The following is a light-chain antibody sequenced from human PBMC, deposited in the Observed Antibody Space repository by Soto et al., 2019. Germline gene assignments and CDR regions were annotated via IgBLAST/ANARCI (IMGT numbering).Light chain of an antibody. CDR3: QHYNTYPWT. CDR1: QSISSW. V-gene: IGKV1-5*03. J-gene: IGKJ1*01. Sequence: DIQMTQSPSILSASVGDRVTITWRASQSISSWLAWYQQKPGKAPNLLIYKASHLENGVPSRFSGSGSGTEFTLTISSLQPGDFATYYCQHYNTYPWTFGQGTKVDIK. CDR2: KAS.